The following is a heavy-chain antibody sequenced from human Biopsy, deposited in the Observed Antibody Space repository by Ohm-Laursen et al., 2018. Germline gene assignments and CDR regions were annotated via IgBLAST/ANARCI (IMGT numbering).Heavy chain of an antibody. CDR3: ARHPTGFWFDP. CDR1: GGFISGSS. J-gene: IGHJ5*02. Sequence: GTLSLTCTVSGGFISGSSWSWIRQAPGKGLEWIGYISYSRDTNYNPSLKSRITISVDTSKNQFSLKLTSVTAADTAVYYCARHPTGFWFDPWGQGTLVIVSS. V-gene: IGHV4-59*08. CDR2: ISYSRDT.